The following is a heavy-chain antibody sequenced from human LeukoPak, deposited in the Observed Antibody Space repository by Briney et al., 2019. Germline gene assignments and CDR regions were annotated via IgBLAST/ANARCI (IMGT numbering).Heavy chain of an antibody. J-gene: IGHJ5*02. D-gene: IGHD3-22*01. CDR1: GYTFTSYY. Sequence: GASVKVSCKASGYTFTSYYMHWVRQAPGQGLEWMGIINPSGGSTSYAQKFQGRVTMTRDMSTSTAYMELSRLRSDDTAVYYCARGHLYYDPRDWFDPWGQGTLVTVSS. V-gene: IGHV1-46*01. CDR3: ARGHLYYDPRDWFDP. CDR2: INPSGGST.